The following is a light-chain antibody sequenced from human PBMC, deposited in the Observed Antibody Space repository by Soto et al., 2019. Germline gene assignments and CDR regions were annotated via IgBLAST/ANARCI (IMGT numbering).Light chain of an antibody. CDR3: CAYADTFYV. CDR2: DVS. CDR1: SSDVGSYKD. Sequence: QSALTQPRSVSGSPGQSVTISCTGTSSDVGSYKDVSWYQHHPGKVPKLMIYDVSERPSGVPDRFSGSKSGNTASLTISGLQAEDEALYYCCAYADTFYVFGTGTKLTVL. V-gene: IGLV2-11*01. J-gene: IGLJ1*01.